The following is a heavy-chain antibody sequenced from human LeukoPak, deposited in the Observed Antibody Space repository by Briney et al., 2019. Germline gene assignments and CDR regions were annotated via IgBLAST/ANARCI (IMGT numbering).Heavy chain of an antibody. V-gene: IGHV3-23*01. D-gene: IGHD3-3*01. Sequence: GSLRLSCAASGFTFSSYAMSWVRQAPGKGLEWVSAISGSGGSTYYADSVKGRFTISRDNSKNTLYLQMNSLRAEDTAVYYCAKDFVYDFWSGYNWFDPWGQGTLVTVSS. J-gene: IGHJ5*02. CDR1: GFTFSSYA. CDR3: AKDFVYDFWSGYNWFDP. CDR2: ISGSGGST.